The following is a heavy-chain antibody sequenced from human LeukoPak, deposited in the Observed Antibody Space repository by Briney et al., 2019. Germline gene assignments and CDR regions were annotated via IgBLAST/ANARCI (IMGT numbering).Heavy chain of an antibody. J-gene: IGHJ4*02. D-gene: IGHD5-12*01. CDR1: GFTFDDCA. CDR3: AKDKGYSGYATFFDY. V-gene: IGHV3-9*03. CDR2: ISWNSGSI. Sequence: SLRLSCAASGFTFDDCAMHWVRQAPGKGLEWVSGISWNSGSIGYADSVKGRFTISRDNAKNSLYLQMNSLRAEDMALYYCAKDKGYSGYATFFDYWGQGTLVTVSS.